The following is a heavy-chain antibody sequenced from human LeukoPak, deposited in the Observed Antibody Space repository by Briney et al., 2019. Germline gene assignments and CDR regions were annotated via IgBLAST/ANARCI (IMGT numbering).Heavy chain of an antibody. V-gene: IGHV3-33*01. D-gene: IGHD3-10*01. CDR3: ARQTGGLGAFDI. J-gene: IGHJ3*02. Sequence: PGGSLRLSCAASGFTFSSYGMHWARQAPGKGLEWVAVIWYDGSNKYYADSVKGRFTISRDNSKNTLYLQMNSLRAEDTAVYYCARQTGGLGAFDIWGQGTMVTVSS. CDR1: GFTFSSYG. CDR2: IWYDGSNK.